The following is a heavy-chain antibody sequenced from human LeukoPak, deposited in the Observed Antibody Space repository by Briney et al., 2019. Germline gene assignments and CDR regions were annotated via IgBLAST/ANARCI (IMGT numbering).Heavy chain of an antibody. V-gene: IGHV3-23*01. CDR3: AKDVTTVTTYYFDY. J-gene: IGHJ4*02. CDR1: GFTFSNYA. CDR2: LSITGSPT. Sequence: GGSLRLSCAASGFTFSNYAMGWVRQTPGKGLEWVSALSITGSPTYYADSVRGRFTISRDNSKSTLYLQMNSLRDEDTAVYYCAKDVTTVTTYYFDYWGQGTLVTVSS. D-gene: IGHD4-17*01.